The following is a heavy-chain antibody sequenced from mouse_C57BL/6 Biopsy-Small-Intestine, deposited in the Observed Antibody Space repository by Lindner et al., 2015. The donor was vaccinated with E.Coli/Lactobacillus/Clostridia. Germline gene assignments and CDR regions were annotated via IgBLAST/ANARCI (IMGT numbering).Heavy chain of an antibody. V-gene: IGHV1-84*02. CDR1: GYTFTKFG. Sequence: SVKVSCKASGYTFTKFGFTWVRQSPGQGLEWMGWISAFNGHTDYAEKFQDRVTMTTDTSTNTAYMELRSLRSDDTAVYYCARSPPITVTGTTDYWGQGTLVTVSS. CDR3: ARSPPITVTGTTDY. J-gene: IGHJ4*01. D-gene: IGHD1-1*01. CDR2: ISAFNGHT.